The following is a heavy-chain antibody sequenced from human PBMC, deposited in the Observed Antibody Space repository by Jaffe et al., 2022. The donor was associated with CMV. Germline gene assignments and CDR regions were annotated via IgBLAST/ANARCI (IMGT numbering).Heavy chain of an antibody. CDR3: AKGATVTTLIYYGMDV. Sequence: EVQLLESGGGLVQPGGSLRLSCAASGFTFSSYAMSWVRQAPGKGLEWVSAISGSGGSTYYADSVKGRFTISRDNSKNTLYLQMNSLRAEDTAVYYCAKGATVTTLIYYGMDVWGQGTTVTVSS. D-gene: IGHD4-17*01. CDR2: ISGSGGST. J-gene: IGHJ6*02. V-gene: IGHV3-23*01. CDR1: GFTFSSYA.